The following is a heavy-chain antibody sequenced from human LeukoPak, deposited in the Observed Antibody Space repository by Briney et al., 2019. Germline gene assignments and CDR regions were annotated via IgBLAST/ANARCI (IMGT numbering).Heavy chain of an antibody. CDR3: ARYVYSSSPFDY. D-gene: IGHD6-6*01. Sequence: PQTLSLTCTVSGGSISSGDYYWSWIRQPPGKGLEWIGEINHSGSTNYNPSLKSRVTISVDTSKNQFSLKLSSVTAADTAVYYCARYVYSSSPFDYWGQGTLVTVSS. CDR2: INHSGST. V-gene: IGHV4-30-4*08. J-gene: IGHJ4*02. CDR1: GGSISSGDYY.